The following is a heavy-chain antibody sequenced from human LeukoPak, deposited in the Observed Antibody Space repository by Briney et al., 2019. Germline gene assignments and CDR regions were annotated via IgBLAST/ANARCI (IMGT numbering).Heavy chain of an antibody. D-gene: IGHD5-18*01. CDR2: INHSGST. V-gene: IGHV4-34*01. CDR1: GGSFSGYY. CDR3: ARAPGRGYSYGFLDF. Sequence: PSETLSLTCAVYGGSFSGYYWSWIRQPPGKGLEWIGEINHSGSTNYNPSLKSRVTISVDTSMNQFSLKLSSVTAADTAVYYCARAPGRGYSYGFLDFWGQRTLVTVSS. J-gene: IGHJ4*02.